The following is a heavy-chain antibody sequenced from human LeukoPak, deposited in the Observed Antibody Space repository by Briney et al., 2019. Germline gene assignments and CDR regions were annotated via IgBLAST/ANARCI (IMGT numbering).Heavy chain of an antibody. CDR1: GFTVSSNE. J-gene: IGHJ6*03. CDR3: ARGLFRGVRTDPSYHYYMDV. D-gene: IGHD3-10*01. Sequence: GGSLRLSCAASGFTVSSNEMSWVRQAPGKGLEWVANIKQDGSEKYYVDSVKGRFTISRDNAKNSLYLQMNSLRAEDTAVYYCARGLFRGVRTDPSYHYYMDVWGKGTTVTVSS. V-gene: IGHV3-7*01. CDR2: IKQDGSEK.